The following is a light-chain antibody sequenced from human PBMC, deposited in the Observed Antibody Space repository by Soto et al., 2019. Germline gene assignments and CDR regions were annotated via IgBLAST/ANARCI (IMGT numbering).Light chain of an antibody. CDR2: AAS. V-gene: IGKV1-6*01. CDR3: LQDYTYPRT. J-gene: IGKJ1*01. CDR1: HDIRSD. Sequence: ATPMTQSPSSPSASVGDRVTITCRASHDIRSDLAWYQKKSGKAPKLLIYAASSLQSGVPSRFSGSGSGSYFTLTISSLQPEDFATYYCLQDYTYPRTFGQGTSVEI.